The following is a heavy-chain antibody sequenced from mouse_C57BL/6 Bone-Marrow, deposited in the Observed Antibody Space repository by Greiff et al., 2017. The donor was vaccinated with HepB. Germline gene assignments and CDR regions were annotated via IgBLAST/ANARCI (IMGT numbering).Heavy chain of an antibody. J-gene: IGHJ4*01. CDR3: ARKEAIYYGNYGYAMDY. CDR2: IWSGGST. Sequence: VQRVESGPGLVQPSQSLSITCTVSGFSLTSYGVHWVRQSPGKGLEWLGVIWSGGSTDYNAAFISRLSISKDNSKSQVFFKMNSLQADDTAIYYCARKEAIYYGNYGYAMDYWGQGTSVTVSS. V-gene: IGHV2-2*01. CDR1: GFSLTSYG. D-gene: IGHD2-1*01.